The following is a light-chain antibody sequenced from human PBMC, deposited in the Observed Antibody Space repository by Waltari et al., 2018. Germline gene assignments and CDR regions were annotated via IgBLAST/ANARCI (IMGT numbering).Light chain of an antibody. J-gene: IGLJ1*01. CDR3: AAWDDSLGGFYV. Sequence: QSVLPPPPSASRTPGHSFPTSSSRRISTTPPTSVYSSPQLPCPSPTLPLPQLPGTAPKLLLDRNQQRPSGVPDLFSDSKSGTSASLAIRGLRSEDEADYYCAAWDDSLGGFYVFGTGTKVTVL. CDR1: ISTTPPTS. V-gene: IGLV1-47*01. CDR2: RNQ.